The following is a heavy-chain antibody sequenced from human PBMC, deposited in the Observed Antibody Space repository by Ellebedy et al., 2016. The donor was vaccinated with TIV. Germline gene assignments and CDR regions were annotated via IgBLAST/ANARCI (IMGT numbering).Heavy chain of an antibody. J-gene: IGHJ2*01. D-gene: IGHD3-10*02. CDR2: IYTDAST. V-gene: IGHV3-66*01. CDR1: KFTVSYNY. Sequence: GGSLRLSCAASKFTVSYNYMNRARQAPGKGPEWVSVIYTDASTYYADSVKGRFTISRDNSKNTLYLQMNSLRTEDTAVYYCARASFYDVDLSGWYFDLWGRGTLVTVST. CDR3: ARASFYDVDLSGWYFDL.